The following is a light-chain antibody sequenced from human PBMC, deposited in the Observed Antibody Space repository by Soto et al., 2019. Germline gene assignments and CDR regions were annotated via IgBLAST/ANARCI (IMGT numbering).Light chain of an antibody. J-gene: IGKJ2*01. V-gene: IGKV3-20*01. CDR1: QSVSSSY. Sequence: EIVLTQSPGTLSLSPGERATLSCRASQSVSSSYLAWYQQKPGQAPRLLIYGASSRATGIPDRVSGSGSGTAFTLTTSRLEPEDFAVYYCPQYGSSPYTFGQGTKLEIK. CDR3: PQYGSSPYT. CDR2: GAS.